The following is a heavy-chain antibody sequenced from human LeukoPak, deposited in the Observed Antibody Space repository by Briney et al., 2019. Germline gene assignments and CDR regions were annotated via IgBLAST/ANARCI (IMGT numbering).Heavy chain of an antibody. CDR1: GGTFSSYA. D-gene: IGHD1-26*01. CDR2: IIPIFGTA. J-gene: IGHJ6*02. Sequence: ASVNVSCKASGGTFSSYAISWVRQAPGQGLEWMGGIIPIFGTANYAQKFHGRVTITADESTSTAYMELSSLRSEDTAVYYCARATAAPMEQDWCYYYGMDVWGQGTTVTVSS. CDR3: ARATAAPMEQDWCYYYGMDV. V-gene: IGHV1-69*13.